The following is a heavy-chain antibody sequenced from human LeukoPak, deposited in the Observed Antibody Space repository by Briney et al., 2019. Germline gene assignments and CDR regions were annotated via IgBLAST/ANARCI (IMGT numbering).Heavy chain of an antibody. CDR1: GYTFTSYG. D-gene: IGHD1-26*01. J-gene: IGHJ4*02. V-gene: IGHV1-18*01. CDR3: ARTYLVRATTTYDY. CDR2: ISAYNGNT. Sequence: ASVKVSCKASGYTFTSYGISWVRQAPGQGLEWMGWISAYNGNTNYAQKLQGRVTMTTDTSTSTAYMELRSLRSDDTAVYYCARTYLVRATTTYDYWGQGTLVTVSS.